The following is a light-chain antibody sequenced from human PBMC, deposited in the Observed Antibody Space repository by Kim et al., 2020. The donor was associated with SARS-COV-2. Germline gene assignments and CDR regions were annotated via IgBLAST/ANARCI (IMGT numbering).Light chain of an antibody. V-gene: IGLV1-44*01. Sequence: QSVTISCSGTTSNIGNNAVNWYQHLPGTAPKLLIYANNQRPSGVPDRFSASKSGTSASLAISGLQSEDEAHYYCASWDDSLNGHVVFGGGTQLTVL. CDR1: TSNIGNNA. CDR2: ANN. J-gene: IGLJ2*01. CDR3: ASWDDSLNGHVV.